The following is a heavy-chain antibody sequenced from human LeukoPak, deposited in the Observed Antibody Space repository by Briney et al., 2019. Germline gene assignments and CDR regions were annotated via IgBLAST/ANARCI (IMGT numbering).Heavy chain of an antibody. CDR1: GGSISSSSYY. CDR3: AREGARYFWSGPIDS. Sequence: RASETLSLTCTVSGGSISSSSYYWGWIRQPPGKGLEWIGSIYYSGSTYYNPSLKSRVTISVDTSKNQFSLKLSSVTAADTAVYYCAREGARYFWSGPIDSWGQGTLVTVSS. J-gene: IGHJ4*02. V-gene: IGHV4-39*02. D-gene: IGHD3-3*01. CDR2: IYYSGST.